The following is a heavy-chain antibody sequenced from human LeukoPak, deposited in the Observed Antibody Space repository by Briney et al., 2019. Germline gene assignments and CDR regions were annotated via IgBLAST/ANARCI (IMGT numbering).Heavy chain of an antibody. J-gene: IGHJ5*02. D-gene: IGHD6-25*01. V-gene: IGHV4-59*01. Sequence: SETLSLTCTVSGGSISSYYWSWLRQPPGKGLEWIGYIYYSGSTNYNPSLKSRVTISVGTSKNQFSLKLSSVTAADTAVYYCARVGGIAAYNWFDPWGQGTLVTVSS. CDR1: GGSISSYY. CDR2: IYYSGST. CDR3: ARVGGIAAYNWFDP.